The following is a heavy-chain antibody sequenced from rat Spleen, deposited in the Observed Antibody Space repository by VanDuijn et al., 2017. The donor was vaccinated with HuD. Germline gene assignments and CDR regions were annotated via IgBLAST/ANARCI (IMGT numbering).Heavy chain of an antibody. CDR3: TGDGSTGIPTDY. Sequence: EVQLVESGGGLVQPGRSLKLSCAASGFTFSNYGMHWIRQAPTKGLEWVASITNTGGSTYYPDSVKGRFTISRDNAKSTLYLQMNSLRSEDTAAYYCTGDGSTGIPTDYWGQGVMVTVSS. CDR2: ITNTGGST. D-gene: IGHD1-4*01. CDR1: GFTFSNYG. J-gene: IGHJ2*01. V-gene: IGHV5-19*01.